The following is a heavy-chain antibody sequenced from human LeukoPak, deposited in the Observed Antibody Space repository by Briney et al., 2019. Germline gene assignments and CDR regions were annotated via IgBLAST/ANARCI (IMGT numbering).Heavy chain of an antibody. V-gene: IGHV3-48*01. J-gene: IGHJ4*02. CDR1: GFTFSSYS. CDR2: ISSSSTI. CDR3: ARDGADFFGY. Sequence: GGSLRLSCAASGFTFSSYSMNWVRQAPGKGLEWVSYISSSSTIYYADSVKGRFTISRDNAKNSLYLQMNSLRAEDTAVYYCARDGADFFGYWGQGTLVTVSS.